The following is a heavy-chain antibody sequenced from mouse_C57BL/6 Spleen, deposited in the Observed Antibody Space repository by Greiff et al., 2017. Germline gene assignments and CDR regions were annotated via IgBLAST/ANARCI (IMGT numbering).Heavy chain of an antibody. Sequence: VQLQQSGAELVRPGASVKLSCTASGFNIKDDYMHWVQQRPEQGLEWIGWIDPENGDTEYASKFQGKATITADTASNTAYLQLSSLTSEDTAVYYCTTGYGSSYGVAYWGQGTLVTVSA. CDR1: GFNIKDDY. D-gene: IGHD1-1*01. J-gene: IGHJ3*01. CDR2: IDPENGDT. CDR3: TTGYGSSYGVAY. V-gene: IGHV14-4*01.